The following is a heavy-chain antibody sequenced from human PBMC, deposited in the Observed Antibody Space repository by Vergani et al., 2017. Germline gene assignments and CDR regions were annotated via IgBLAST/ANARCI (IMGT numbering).Heavy chain of an antibody. Sequence: QVHLVESGGGVVQPVRSLRLSCAASGFTFNQYGMHWVRQAPGKGLEWVAVTWYDGNNKQYADSVKGRFTISRDNSKSTMYLQMNSLRDEDTGVYYCARDLRLLYNRFDPWGQGTLVTVSS. CDR2: TWYDGNNK. J-gene: IGHJ5*02. CDR1: GFTFNQYG. V-gene: IGHV3-33*01. CDR3: ARDLRLLYNRFDP. D-gene: IGHD1-14*01.